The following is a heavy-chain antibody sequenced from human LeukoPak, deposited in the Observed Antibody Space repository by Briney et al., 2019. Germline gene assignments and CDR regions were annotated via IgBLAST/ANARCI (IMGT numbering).Heavy chain of an antibody. CDR1: GFTFSSYA. V-gene: IGHV3-23*01. Sequence: GGSLRLSCAASGFTFSSYATSWVRQAPGKGLEWVSAISGSGGSTYYADSVKGRFTISRDNSKNTLYLQMNSLRAEDTAVYYCAKDLRYFDWLLTLDAFDIWGQGTMVTVSS. CDR3: AKDLRYFDWLLTLDAFDI. D-gene: IGHD3-9*01. CDR2: ISGSGGST. J-gene: IGHJ3*02.